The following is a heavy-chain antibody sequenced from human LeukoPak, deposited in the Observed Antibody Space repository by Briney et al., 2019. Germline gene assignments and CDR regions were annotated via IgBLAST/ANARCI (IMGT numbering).Heavy chain of an antibody. J-gene: IGHJ6*02. V-gene: IGHV4-34*01. CDR3: ARRGDYGDFTYYYGMDV. CDR2: INHSGST. Sequence: SETLSLTCAVYGGSFSGYYWSWIRQPPGKGLEWIGEINHSGSTNYNPSLKSRVTISVDTSKSQFSLKLSSVTAADTAVYYCARRGDYGDFTYYYGMDVWGQGTTVTVSS. D-gene: IGHD4-17*01. CDR1: GGSFSGYY.